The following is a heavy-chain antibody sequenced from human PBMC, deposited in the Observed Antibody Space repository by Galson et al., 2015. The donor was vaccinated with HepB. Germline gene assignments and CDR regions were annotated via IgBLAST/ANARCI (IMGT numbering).Heavy chain of an antibody. CDR3: ARDRGPAEGARWGAFDI. J-gene: IGHJ3*02. D-gene: IGHD1-26*01. Sequence: SVKVSCKASGYTFTSYAMHWVRQAPGQRLEWMGWINAGNGNTKYSQKFQGRVTITGDTSASTAYMELSNLRSEDTAVYYCARDRGPAEGARWGAFDIWGQGTMVTVSS. V-gene: IGHV1-3*01. CDR1: GYTFTSYA. CDR2: INAGNGNT.